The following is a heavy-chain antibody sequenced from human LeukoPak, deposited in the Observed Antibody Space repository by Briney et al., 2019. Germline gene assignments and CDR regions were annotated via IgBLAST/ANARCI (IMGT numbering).Heavy chain of an antibody. CDR3: ARAGRDDAFDV. Sequence: PSETLSLTCTVSGDSINSYYWNWIRQPPGKGLEWIGYIYYSGSTNYNPSLKSRVTISVDTSKNQFSLKLSSVTAADTAVYYCARAGRDDAFDVWGQGTMVTVSS. CDR1: GDSINSYY. J-gene: IGHJ3*01. V-gene: IGHV4-59*01. CDR2: IYYSGST.